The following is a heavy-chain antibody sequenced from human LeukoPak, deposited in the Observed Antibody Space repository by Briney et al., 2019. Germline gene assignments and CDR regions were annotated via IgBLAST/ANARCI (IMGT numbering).Heavy chain of an antibody. CDR3: AREGSIYYDDSSGYLGY. D-gene: IGHD3-22*01. Sequence: PSETLSLTCTVSRDSTSSGTYYWSWIRQPAGKGLEWIARIYSGGSTNYNPSLKSRVTISVDTSKNQFSLKLSSVTAADTAVYYCAREGSIYYDDSSGYLGYWGQGTLVTVSS. CDR2: IYSGGST. V-gene: IGHV4-61*02. J-gene: IGHJ4*02. CDR1: RDSTSSGTYY.